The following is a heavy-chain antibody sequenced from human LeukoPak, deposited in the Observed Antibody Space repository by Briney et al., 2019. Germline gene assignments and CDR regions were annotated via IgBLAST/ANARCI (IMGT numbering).Heavy chain of an antibody. Sequence: QPGGSLRLSCAASGFTFSSYAMHWVRQAPGKGLEWVAVISYDGSNKYYADSVKGRFTISRDNSKNTLYLQMNSLRAEDTAVYYCASPTYDSLEVDYWGQGTLVTVSS. J-gene: IGHJ4*02. D-gene: IGHD3-22*01. V-gene: IGHV3-30-3*01. CDR3: ASPTYDSLEVDY. CDR1: GFTFSSYA. CDR2: ISYDGSNK.